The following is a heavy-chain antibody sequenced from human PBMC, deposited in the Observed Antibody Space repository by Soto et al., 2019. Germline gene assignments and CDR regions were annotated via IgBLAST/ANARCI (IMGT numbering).Heavy chain of an antibody. D-gene: IGHD3-10*02. J-gene: IGHJ3*02. CDR3: AKDSRCSGRVAAFDI. Sequence: GGSLRLSCAASGFTFSSYGMSWVRQAPGKGLEWVSAISGSGGSTYYADSVKGRFTISRDNSKNTLYLQMNSLRAEDTAVYYYAKDSRCSGRVAAFDIWGQGTMVTVSS. V-gene: IGHV3-23*01. CDR1: GFTFSSYG. CDR2: ISGSGGST.